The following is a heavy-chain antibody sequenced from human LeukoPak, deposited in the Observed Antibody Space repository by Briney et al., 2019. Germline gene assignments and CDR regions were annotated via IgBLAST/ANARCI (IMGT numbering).Heavy chain of an antibody. CDR1: GFTFSHYG. CDR3: AKGDYGGNPNYYYYMDV. CDR2: IRNDGSND. V-gene: IGHV3-30*02. D-gene: IGHD4-23*01. J-gene: IGHJ6*03. Sequence: GGSLRLSCTASGFTFSHYGMHWVRQAPGKGLDWVAFIRNDGSNDYYADSVKGRFTISRDNSKNTLYLQMNSLRAEDTAVYYCAKGDYGGNPNYYYYMDVWGKGTTVTVSS.